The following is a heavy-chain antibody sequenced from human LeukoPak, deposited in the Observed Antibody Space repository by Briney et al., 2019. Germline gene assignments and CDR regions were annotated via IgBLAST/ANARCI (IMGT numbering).Heavy chain of an antibody. CDR1: GFTFSDHY. CDR2: IRNKANSYTT. CDR3: TVTIYYYYGMDV. V-gene: IGHV3-72*01. J-gene: IGHJ6*02. D-gene: IGHD4-17*01. Sequence: GGSLRLSCAASGFTFSDHYMDWVRQAPGKGLEWVGRIRNKANSYTTEYAASVKGRFTISRDDSKNSLYLQMNSLKTEDTAVYYCTVTIYYYYGMDVWGQGTTVTVSS.